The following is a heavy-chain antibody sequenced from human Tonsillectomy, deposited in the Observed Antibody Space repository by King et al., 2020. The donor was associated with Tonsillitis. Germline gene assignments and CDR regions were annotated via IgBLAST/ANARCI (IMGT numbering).Heavy chain of an antibody. CDR1: GYIFTSYA. D-gene: IGHD4-17*01. V-gene: IGHV1-3*01. CDR2: INAGNGNT. J-gene: IGHJ4*02. CDR3: ARDNYGDYVFDY. Sequence: QLVQSGAEVKTPGASVKVSCKASGYIFTSYAMHWVRQAPGQRLEWMGWINAGNGNTKYSQKFQGRVTITRDTSASTAYMELSSLRSEDTAVYYCARDNYGDYVFDYWGQGSLVTGSS.